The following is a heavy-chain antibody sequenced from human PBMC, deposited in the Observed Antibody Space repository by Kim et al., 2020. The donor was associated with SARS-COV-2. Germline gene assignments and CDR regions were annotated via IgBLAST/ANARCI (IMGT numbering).Heavy chain of an antibody. CDR2: ISYDGSNK. Sequence: GGSLRLSCAASGFTFSSYGMHWVRQAPGKGLEWVAVISYDGSNKYYADSVKGRFTISRDNSKNTLYLQMNSLRAEDTAVYYCAKDRQYYYGSGSHFFYWG. CDR1: GFTFSSYG. D-gene: IGHD3-10*01. V-gene: IGHV3-30*18. CDR3: AKDRQYYYGSGSHFFY. J-gene: IGHJ4*01.